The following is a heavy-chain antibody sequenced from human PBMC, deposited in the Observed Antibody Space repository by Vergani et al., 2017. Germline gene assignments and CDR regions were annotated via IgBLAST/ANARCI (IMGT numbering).Heavy chain of an antibody. CDR3: ARDKLHYYGSGSYYSRGAVYMDV. CDR1: GFTFSSYG. CDR2: IWYDGSNK. V-gene: IGHV3-33*01. D-gene: IGHD3-10*01. J-gene: IGHJ6*03. Sequence: QVQLVESGGGVVQPGRSLRLSCAASGFTFSSYGMHWVRQAPGKGLEWVAVIWYDGSNKYYADSVKGRFTISRDNSKNTLYLQMNSLRAEDTAVYYCARDKLHYYGSGSYYSRGAVYMDVWGKGTTVTVSS.